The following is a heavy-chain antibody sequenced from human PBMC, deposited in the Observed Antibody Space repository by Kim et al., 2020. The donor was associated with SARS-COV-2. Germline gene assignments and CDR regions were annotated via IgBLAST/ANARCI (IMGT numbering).Heavy chain of an antibody. J-gene: IGHJ4*02. Sequence: GGSLRLSCAGSGFTFDDYAMHWVRQAPEKGLEWVSGISWNGGAIAYADSVKGRFIISRDNAQNSLYLQMNNLRPEDTALYYCAKDNEGYTYGHKHWGQGTLVTVSS. D-gene: IGHD5-18*01. CDR3: AKDNEGYTYGHKH. CDR1: GFTFDDYA. V-gene: IGHV3-9*01. CDR2: ISWNGGAI.